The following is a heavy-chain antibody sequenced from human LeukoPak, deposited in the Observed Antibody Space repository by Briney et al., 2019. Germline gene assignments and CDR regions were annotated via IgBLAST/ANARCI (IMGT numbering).Heavy chain of an antibody. CDR1: GGSISSYH. CDR3: ASYAKDIVVLPAASIYWYFDL. V-gene: IGHV4-34*01. J-gene: IGHJ2*01. Sequence: SETLSLICSVSGGSISSYHWSWIRQPPGKGLEWIGEINHSGSTNYNPSLKSRVTISVDTSKNQFSLKLSSVTAADTAVYYCASYAKDIVVLPAASIYWYFDLWGRGTLVTVPS. D-gene: IGHD2-2*01. CDR2: INHSGST.